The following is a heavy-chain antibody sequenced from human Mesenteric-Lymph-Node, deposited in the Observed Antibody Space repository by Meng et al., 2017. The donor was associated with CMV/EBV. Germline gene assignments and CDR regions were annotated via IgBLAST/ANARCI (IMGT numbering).Heavy chain of an antibody. CDR2: ISASSGNT. J-gene: IGHJ6*02. Sequence: ASVKVSCKASGYTFNRYGISWVRQAPGQGLEWMAWISASSGNTNFAQNFRGRVTLTTDTSTSTASMELTSLRSDDTAVYYCARDYATITTYGMDVWGQGTTVTVSS. CDR1: GYTFNRYG. CDR3: ARDYATITTYGMDV. D-gene: IGHD4-11*01. V-gene: IGHV1-18*01.